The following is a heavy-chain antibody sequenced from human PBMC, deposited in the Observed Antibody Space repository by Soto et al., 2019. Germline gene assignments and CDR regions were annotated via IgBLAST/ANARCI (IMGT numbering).Heavy chain of an antibody. CDR1: VFLFTDYY. V-gene: IGHV3-11*06. Sequence: GGSLRLSCTASVFLFTDYYMSWIRQPPGKGLEWLAYIDGSSDYTNSADSVKGRFTISRDNAKNSVFLQMNNLRADDTAVYYCARDLRFSSTNYFDYWGQGTLVTVSS. D-gene: IGHD2-8*01. CDR3: ARDLRFSSTNYFDY. J-gene: IGHJ4*02. CDR2: IDGSSDYT.